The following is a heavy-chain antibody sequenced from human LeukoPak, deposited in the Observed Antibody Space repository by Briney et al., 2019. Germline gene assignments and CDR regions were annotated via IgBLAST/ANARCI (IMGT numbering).Heavy chain of an antibody. D-gene: IGHD4-23*01. CDR1: GFIFSDYW. J-gene: IGHJ4*02. Sequence: QPGESLRLSCVASGFIFSDYWMRWVRQAPGKGLEWVATINQNGGVKYYVDSVKGRFTISRDNAKTSLFLQMDSLRIDDTAMYYCTRTVNSASDFWGQGTLVTVSP. CDR3: TRTVNSASDF. V-gene: IGHV3-7*03. CDR2: INQNGGVK.